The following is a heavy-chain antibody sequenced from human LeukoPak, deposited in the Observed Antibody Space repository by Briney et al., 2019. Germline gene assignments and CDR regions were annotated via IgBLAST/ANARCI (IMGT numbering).Heavy chain of an antibody. CDR1: GDSISSGGYA. CDR2: IHDSGST. Sequence: SETLSLTCAVSGDSISSGGYAWSWIRQTPEKGLEWIAYIHDSGSTYYNPSLKSRVSISVDTSKNQFSLKLSSVTAADTAVYYCARVIAAAGNNWFDPWGQGTLVTVSS. V-gene: IGHV4-30-4*07. D-gene: IGHD6-13*01. CDR3: ARVIAAAGNNWFDP. J-gene: IGHJ5*02.